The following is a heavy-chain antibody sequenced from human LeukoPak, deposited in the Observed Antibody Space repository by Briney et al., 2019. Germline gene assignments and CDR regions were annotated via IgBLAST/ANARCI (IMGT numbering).Heavy chain of an antibody. Sequence: GSLRLSCAASGFTFNSYVMSWVRQAPGKGLEWVSSINGGGGNTYYADSVKGRFTISRDNSKNMLYLQMNSLRADDTAIYYCAKTVVVITFRFDDWGQGALVTVSS. D-gene: IGHD2-21*01. CDR1: GFTFNSYV. J-gene: IGHJ4*02. CDR2: INGGGGNT. V-gene: IGHV3-23*01. CDR3: AKTVVVITFRFDD.